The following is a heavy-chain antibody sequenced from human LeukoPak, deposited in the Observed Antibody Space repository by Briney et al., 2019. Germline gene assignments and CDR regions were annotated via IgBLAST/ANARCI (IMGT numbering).Heavy chain of an antibody. J-gene: IGHJ4*02. CDR3: ARGMYYYDSSGFFDY. Sequence: PSETLSLTCTVSGGSISSYYWSWIRQPPGKGLEWIGYIYYSGSTNYNPSLKSRVTILVDRSKNQFSLKLSSVTAADTAVYYCARGMYYYDSSGFFDYWGQGTLVTVSS. CDR2: IYYSGST. D-gene: IGHD3-22*01. V-gene: IGHV4-59*08. CDR1: GGSISSYY.